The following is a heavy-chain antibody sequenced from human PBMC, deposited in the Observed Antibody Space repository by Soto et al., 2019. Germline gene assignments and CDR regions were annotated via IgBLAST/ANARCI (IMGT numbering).Heavy chain of an antibody. D-gene: IGHD1-7*01. V-gene: IGHV4-30-2*06. CDR3: AREIGRYNWNFGRDYYYGMDV. Sequence: SETLSLTCTVSGGSISSGGYSWSWIRQSPEKGLEWLGCIYPTGSTYYHPSLKSRVTISVDTSKNQFSLKLSSVTAADTAVYYCAREIGRYNWNFGRDYYYGMDVWGQGTTVTVSS. CDR2: IYPTGST. CDR1: GGSISSGGYS. J-gene: IGHJ6*02.